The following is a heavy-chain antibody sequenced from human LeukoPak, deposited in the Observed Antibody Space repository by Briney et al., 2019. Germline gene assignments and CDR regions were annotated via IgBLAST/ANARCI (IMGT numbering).Heavy chain of an antibody. D-gene: IGHD1-14*01. Sequence: PSETLSLTCTVSGGSISSGDYYWSWIRQPPGKGLEWIGYIYYSGSTYYNPSLKSRVTISVDTSKNQFSLKLSSVTAADTAVYYCARGDPPVTGPGYFDLWGRGTLVTVSS. CDR3: ARGDPPVTGPGYFDL. CDR1: GGSISSGDYY. V-gene: IGHV4-30-4*01. CDR2: IYYSGST. J-gene: IGHJ2*01.